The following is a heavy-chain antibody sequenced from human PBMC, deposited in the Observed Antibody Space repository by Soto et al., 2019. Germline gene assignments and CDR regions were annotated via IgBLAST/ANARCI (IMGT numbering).Heavy chain of an antibody. CDR3: ARGLRFPDWFEP. J-gene: IGHJ5*02. CDR1: SGALNRYY. CDR2: IDSSGST. Sequence: PSDTLPLTCTLSSGALNRYYWTCIRQPAGKGLEWIGRIDSSGSTKYNPSLQSRVTMSLDTSKNQFSLRLTSVTAADTAAYYCARGLRFPDWFEPWGEGTVVTVS. D-gene: IGHD3-3*01. V-gene: IGHV4-4*07.